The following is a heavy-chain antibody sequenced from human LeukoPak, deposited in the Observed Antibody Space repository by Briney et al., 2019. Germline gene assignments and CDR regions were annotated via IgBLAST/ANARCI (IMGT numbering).Heavy chain of an antibody. CDR1: GGTFSSHA. CDR3: ARDSSEFRSLIPH. CDR2: IIPIFGAA. V-gene: IGHV1-69*01. J-gene: IGHJ1*01. Sequence: SVKVSCKASGGTFSSHAISWVRQAPGQGLEWMGGIIPIFGAAKYAQKFQGRVTITADESTSTAYMEPSSLRSEGTAVYYCARDSSEFRSLIPHWGQGTLVTVSS. D-gene: IGHD2-21*01.